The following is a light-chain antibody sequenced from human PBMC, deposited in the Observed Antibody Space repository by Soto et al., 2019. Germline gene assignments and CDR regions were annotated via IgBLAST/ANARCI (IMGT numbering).Light chain of an antibody. CDR2: GAS. Sequence: EIVMTQSPATLSVSPWAGATLSGRASETVATNLAWYQQKPGQAPRLLISGASTRAAGISDRFRGSGSGTEFTPTISSLRSEDSAIYYGQQYLEWPPMTFGQGTKLDIK. J-gene: IGKJ1*01. V-gene: IGKV3-15*01. CDR3: QQYLEWPPMT. CDR1: ETVATN.